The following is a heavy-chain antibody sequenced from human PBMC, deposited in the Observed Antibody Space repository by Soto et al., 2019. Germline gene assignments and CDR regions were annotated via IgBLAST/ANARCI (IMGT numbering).Heavy chain of an antibody. CDR3: AHPLGAYSGYDDAFDI. D-gene: IGHD5-12*01. CDR2: ISGSGGST. Sequence: GGSLRLSCAASGFTFSSYATSWVRQAPGKGLEWVSAISGSGGSTYYADSVKGRFTISRDNSKNTLYLQMNSLRAEDTAVYYCAHPLGAYSGYDDAFDIWGQGTMVTVSS. CDR1: GFTFSSYA. V-gene: IGHV3-23*01. J-gene: IGHJ3*02.